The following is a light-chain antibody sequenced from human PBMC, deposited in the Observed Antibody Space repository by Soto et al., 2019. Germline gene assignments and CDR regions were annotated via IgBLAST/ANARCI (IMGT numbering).Light chain of an antibody. Sequence: DIVMTQSPDSLAVSLGERATINCKSSQSVLYSSNNQNYLAWYKQKPGQPPKLLIYWASTRESGVPDRFSGSGSGTDFTLTISSLQAEDVAVYYCQQYYSPPWTFGQGTKVEIK. CDR3: QQYYSPPWT. J-gene: IGKJ1*01. V-gene: IGKV4-1*01. CDR2: WAS. CDR1: QSVLYSSNNQNY.